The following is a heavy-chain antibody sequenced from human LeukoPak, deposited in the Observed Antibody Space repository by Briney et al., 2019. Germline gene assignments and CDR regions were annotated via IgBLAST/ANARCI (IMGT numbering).Heavy chain of an antibody. Sequence: GGSLRLSCAASGFIFSTFAMHWVRQAPGKGLEWVALISYDGDKDFYADSVKGRFSVSRDRSKNTVYLQMNNLRPEDTAVYYCAKAYWFGSGSYYLLFDYWGHGTLVTVS. D-gene: IGHD3-10*01. V-gene: IGHV3-30*18. CDR1: GFIFSTFA. CDR3: AKAYWFGSGSYYLLFDY. CDR2: ISYDGDKD. J-gene: IGHJ4*01.